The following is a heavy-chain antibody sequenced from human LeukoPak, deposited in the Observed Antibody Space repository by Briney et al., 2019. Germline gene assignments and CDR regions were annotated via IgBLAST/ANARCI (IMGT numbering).Heavy chain of an antibody. V-gene: IGHV1-46*01. Sequence: ASVEVSCTASGYTLTSYYLHWVRQAPGQGLEWMGIMNPSGGSTNYAQKFHGRVMMTRDTSTSTVYMELSSLRSEDTAVYYCARVLGAYSDYEGLKYWGQGTLVTVSS. CDR2: MNPSGGST. CDR3: ARVLGAYSDYEGLKY. CDR1: GYTLTSYY. J-gene: IGHJ4*02. D-gene: IGHD5-12*01.